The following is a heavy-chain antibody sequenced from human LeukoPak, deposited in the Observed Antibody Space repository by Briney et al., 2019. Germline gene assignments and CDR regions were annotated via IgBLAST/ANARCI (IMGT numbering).Heavy chain of an antibody. CDR3: ARQSLSSGPDY. Sequence: GESLKISCKGSGFSFTSYWIGWVRQVPGKGLEWMGIIYAGDSDTRYNPSFQGQVTISADKSISTAYLQWGSLKASDTARYYCARQSLSSGPDYWGQGTLVTVSS. CDR2: IYAGDSDT. V-gene: IGHV5-51*01. D-gene: IGHD6-25*01. J-gene: IGHJ4*02. CDR1: GFSFTSYW.